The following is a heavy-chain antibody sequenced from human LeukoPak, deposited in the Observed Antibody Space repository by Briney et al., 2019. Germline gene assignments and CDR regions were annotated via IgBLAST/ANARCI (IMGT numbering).Heavy chain of an antibody. J-gene: IGHJ4*02. CDR2: ISWNSGSI. CDR1: GFTFDDYA. CDR3: AKGIEIAVAGTFDY. D-gene: IGHD6-19*01. V-gene: IGHV3-9*01. Sequence: PGRSLRLSCAASGFTFDDYAMHWVRQAPGKGLEWVSGISWNSGSIGYADSVKGRFTISRDNAKNSLYLQMNSLRAEDTALYYCAKGIEIAVAGTFDYWGQGTLVTVYS.